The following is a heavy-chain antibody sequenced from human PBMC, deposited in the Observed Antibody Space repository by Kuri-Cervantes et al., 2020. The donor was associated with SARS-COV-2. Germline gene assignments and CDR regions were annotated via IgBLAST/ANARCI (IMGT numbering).Heavy chain of an antibody. V-gene: IGHV1-2*02. CDR1: GYTFTGYY. CDR2: INPNSGGT. J-gene: IGHJ4*02. Sequence: GGSLRLSCKASGYTFTGYYMHWVRQAPGQGLEWMGWINPNSGGTNYAQKFQGRVTMTRDTSISTAYMELSSLRSEDTAVYYCARGRGYYGSETYYNNFDYWGQGTLVTVSS. CDR3: ARGRGYYGSETYYNNFDY. D-gene: IGHD3-10*01.